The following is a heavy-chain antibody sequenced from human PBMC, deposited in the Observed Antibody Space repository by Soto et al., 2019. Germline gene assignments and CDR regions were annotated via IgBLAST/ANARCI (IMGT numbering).Heavy chain of an antibody. J-gene: IGHJ5*01. D-gene: IGHD1-26*01. CDR3: VRLIGNSWLDF. CDR1: GDSVSSSSVT. Sequence: PSQTLSLTCVISGDSVSSSSVTWNWIRQSPSRGLEWLGRTYYRSKWYNDYAESVKRRIAINPDTSKNQFSLHLNSVTPEDTAVYYCVRLIGNSWLDFWGQGTLVTVSS. CDR2: TYYRSKWYN. V-gene: IGHV6-1*01.